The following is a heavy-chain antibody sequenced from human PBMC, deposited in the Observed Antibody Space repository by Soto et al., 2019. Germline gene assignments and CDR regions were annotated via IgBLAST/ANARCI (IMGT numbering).Heavy chain of an antibody. V-gene: IGHV2-5*01. J-gene: IGHJ4*02. CDR2: IYWNDDK. Sequence: QITLKESGPTLVKPTQTLTLTCTFSGFSLSTSGVGVGWIRQPPGKALEWLALIYWNDDKRYSPSLKSRLTVTEDNSKNQVVLTMSNMDPVDTATYYCAHTGADYDYVWGSYRYDYWGQGTLVTVSS. CDR3: AHTGADYDYVWGSYRYDY. D-gene: IGHD3-16*02. CDR1: GFSLSTSGVG.